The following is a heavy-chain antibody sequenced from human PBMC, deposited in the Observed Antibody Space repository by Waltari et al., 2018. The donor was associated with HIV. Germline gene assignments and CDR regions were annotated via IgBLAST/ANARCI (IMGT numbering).Heavy chain of an antibody. D-gene: IGHD4-17*01. Sequence: EVQLVESGGGFIQHGGSLRLSCEASGFTVSPNDRCGVRQAPGKGLEWVSVIYSGGSTYYADSLKGRFTIIRDNSKNTLYLQMNSLRAEDTAVYYCARDLDYGDYAKGLAFDIWGQGTMVTVSS. J-gene: IGHJ3*02. CDR1: GFTVSPND. CDR3: ARDLDYGDYAKGLAFDI. CDR2: IYSGGST. V-gene: IGHV3-53*01.